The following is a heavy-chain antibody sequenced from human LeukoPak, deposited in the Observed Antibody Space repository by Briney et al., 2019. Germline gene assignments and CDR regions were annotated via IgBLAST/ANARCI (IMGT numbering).Heavy chain of an antibody. CDR1: GGSISSDY. Sequence: SSETLSLTCIVSGGSISSDYWSWIRQPPGKGLERIGYIHHSGSTDYNPSLKSRVTISMDASKNQFSLKLTSVTAADTAVYYCVRGFPVTQSFYFDYWGQGTLVPVSS. CDR3: VRGFPVTQSFYFDY. D-gene: IGHD4-17*01. V-gene: IGHV4-59*01. J-gene: IGHJ4*02. CDR2: IHHSGST.